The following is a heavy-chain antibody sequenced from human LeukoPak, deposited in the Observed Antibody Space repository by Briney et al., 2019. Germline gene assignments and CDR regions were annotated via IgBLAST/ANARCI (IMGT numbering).Heavy chain of an antibody. CDR1: GGSISSGDYY. D-gene: IGHD2-15*01. CDR2: IYYSGST. Sequence: ASQTLSLTCTVSGGSISSGDYYWSWIRQPPGKGLEWIGYIYYSGSTYYNPSLKSRVTISVDTSKNQFSLKLSSVTAADTAVYYCARYGWYCRGGSCYFDIWGQGTMVTVSS. CDR3: ARYGWYCRGGSCYFDI. V-gene: IGHV4-30-4*08. J-gene: IGHJ3*02.